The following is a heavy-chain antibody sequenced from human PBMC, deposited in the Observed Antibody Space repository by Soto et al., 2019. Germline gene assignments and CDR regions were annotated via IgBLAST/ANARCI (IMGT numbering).Heavy chain of an antibody. CDR1: GGSISSSNR. Sequence: QVQLQESGPGLVKPSGTLSLICSVSGGSISSSNRRSWVRQPPGKGLEWIGEIYHSGSTNYNPSLKSRVTISVDKSRNQFSLKLNSVTAAATAVYYCAREGDDSSGYYPYWGQGTLVTVSS. CDR2: IYHSGST. CDR3: AREGDDSSGYYPY. J-gene: IGHJ4*02. D-gene: IGHD3-22*01. V-gene: IGHV4-4*02.